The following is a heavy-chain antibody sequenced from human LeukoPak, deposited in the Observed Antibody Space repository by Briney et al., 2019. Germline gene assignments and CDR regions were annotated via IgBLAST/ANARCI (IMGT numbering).Heavy chain of an antibody. J-gene: IGHJ2*01. CDR1: GFAFSKYW. V-gene: IGHV3-74*01. Sequence: GGSLRLSCAASGFAFSKYWIHWVRQGPGEGLMWVSRINNDGSATVYADSVRGRFTISRDNAENTVYLQMSSLGAEDTAVYYCIRAGHQDYYYFDLWGRGTLVTVSS. CDR2: INNDGSAT. CDR3: IRAGHQDYYYFDL.